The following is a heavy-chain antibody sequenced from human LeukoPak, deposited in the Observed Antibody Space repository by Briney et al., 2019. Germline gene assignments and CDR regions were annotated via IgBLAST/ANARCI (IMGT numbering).Heavy chain of an antibody. Sequence: ASVKVSCKASGYYMHWVRQAPGQGLEWMGWINPNSGGTKYAQKLQGRVTMTRDTSISTAYMELSRLGSDDTAVYYCARGKSATAPDSNWYLDLWGRGTLVTVSS. D-gene: IGHD6-13*01. J-gene: IGHJ2*01. CDR2: INPNSGGT. V-gene: IGHV1-2*02. CDR1: GYY. CDR3: ARGKSATAPDSNWYLDL.